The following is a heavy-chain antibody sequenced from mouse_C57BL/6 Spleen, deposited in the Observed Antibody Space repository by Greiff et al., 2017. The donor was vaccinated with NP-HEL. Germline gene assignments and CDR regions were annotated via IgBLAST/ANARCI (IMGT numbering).Heavy chain of an antibody. Sequence: EVKVVESGGGLVQPGGSLSLSCAASGFTFTDYYMSWVRQPPGKALEWLGFIRNKANGYTTEYSASVKGRFTISRDTSQSILYLQMNALRAEDSATYYCARYRKTRGFAYWGQGTLVTVSA. V-gene: IGHV7-3*01. J-gene: IGHJ3*01. D-gene: IGHD3-3*01. CDR1: GFTFTDYY. CDR2: IRNKANGYTT. CDR3: ARYRKTRGFAY.